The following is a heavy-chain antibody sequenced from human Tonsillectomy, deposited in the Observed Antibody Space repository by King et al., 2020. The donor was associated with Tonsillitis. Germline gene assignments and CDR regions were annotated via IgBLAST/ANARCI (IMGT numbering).Heavy chain of an antibody. J-gene: IGHJ4*02. V-gene: IGHV3-21*01. D-gene: IGHD4-17*01. CDR1: GFTFSDYD. CDR3: ARHWGNTGTTPLGY. CDR2: ISASGTYT. Sequence: VQLVESGGGLVKPGGSLRLSCAASGFTFSDYDMNWVRQAPGRGLQWVSSISASGTYTYYADSVKGRFTISRDNAKNSLFLQMNGLRAEDTALYYCARHWGNTGTTPLGYWGQGTLVSVSS.